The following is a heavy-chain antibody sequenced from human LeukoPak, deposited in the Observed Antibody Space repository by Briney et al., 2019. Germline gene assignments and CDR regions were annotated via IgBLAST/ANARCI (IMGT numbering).Heavy chain of an antibody. CDR3: ARDLRSTYGDYGLDY. J-gene: IGHJ4*02. CDR2: ISSSGSTI. V-gene: IGHV3-11*01. CDR1: GFTFSDYY. Sequence: GGSLRLSCAASGFTFSDYYMSWIRQAPGKGLEWVSYISSSGSTIYYTDSVKGRFTISRDNAKNSLYLQMNSLRAEDTAVYYCARDLRSTYGDYGLDYWGQGTLVTVSS. D-gene: IGHD4-17*01.